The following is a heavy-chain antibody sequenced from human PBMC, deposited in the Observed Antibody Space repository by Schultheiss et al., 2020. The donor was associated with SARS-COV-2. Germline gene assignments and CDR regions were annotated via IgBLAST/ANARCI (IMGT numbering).Heavy chain of an antibody. CDR3: AKDGQIDY. J-gene: IGHJ4*02. CDR2: ISGSGSTI. CDR1: GFTFSSYA. Sequence: GGSLRLSCAASGFTFSSYAMSWVRQAPGKGLEWVSAISGSGSTIYYADSVKGRFTISRDNAKNSLYLQMNSLRAEDTAVYYCAKDGQIDYWGQGTLVTVSS. V-gene: IGHV3-23*01.